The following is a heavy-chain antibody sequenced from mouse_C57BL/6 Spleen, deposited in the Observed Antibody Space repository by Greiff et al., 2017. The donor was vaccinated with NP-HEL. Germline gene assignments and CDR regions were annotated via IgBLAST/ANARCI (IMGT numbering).Heavy chain of an antibody. V-gene: IGHV1-50*01. CDR2: IDPSDSYT. D-gene: IGHD1-1*01. J-gene: IGHJ1*03. CDR3: ARPLYYGSRYWYFDV. Sequence: QVQLQQPGAELVKPGASVKLSCKASGYTFTSYWMQWVKQRPGQGLEWIGEIDPSDSYTNFTQKFKGKATLTVDTSSSTAYMQLSSLTSEDSAVYYCARPLYYGSRYWYFDVWGTGTTVTVSS. CDR1: GYTFTSYW.